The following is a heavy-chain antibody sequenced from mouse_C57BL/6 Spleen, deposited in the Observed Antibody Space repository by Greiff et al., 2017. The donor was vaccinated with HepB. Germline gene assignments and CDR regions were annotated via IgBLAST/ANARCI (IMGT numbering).Heavy chain of an antibody. V-gene: IGHV1-64*01. CDR3: ARAGSSSPYYFDY. CDR2: IHPNSGST. D-gene: IGHD1-1*01. J-gene: IGHJ2*01. Sequence: QVQLQQPGAELVKPGASVKLSCKASGYTFTSYWMHWVKQRPGQGLEWIGMIHPNSGSTNYNEKFKSKATLTVDKSSSTAYMQLSSLTSEDSAVYYCARAGSSSPYYFDYWGQGTTLTVSS. CDR1: GYTFTSYW.